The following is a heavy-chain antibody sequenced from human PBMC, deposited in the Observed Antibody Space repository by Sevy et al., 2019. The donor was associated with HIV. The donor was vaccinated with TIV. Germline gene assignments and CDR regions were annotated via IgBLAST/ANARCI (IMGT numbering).Heavy chain of an antibody. CDR3: ARGHSSSWPYFDY. CDR1: GFTFSTYT. J-gene: IGHJ4*02. Sequence: GGSLRLSCAASGFTFSTYTMNWVRQAPGKALQWVSSISFSSNYIFFADSVKGRFTISRDNAKNSLYLQMNSLRAEDTAVYYCARGHSSSWPYFDYWGQGTLVTVSS. CDR2: ISFSSNYI. V-gene: IGHV3-21*01. D-gene: IGHD6-13*01.